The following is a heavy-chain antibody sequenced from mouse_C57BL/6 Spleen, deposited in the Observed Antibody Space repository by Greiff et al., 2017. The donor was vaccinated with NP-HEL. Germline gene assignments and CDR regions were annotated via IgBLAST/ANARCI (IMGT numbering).Heavy chain of an antibody. J-gene: IGHJ4*01. V-gene: IGHV5-17*01. Sequence: VQLQQSGGGLVKPGGSLKLSCAASGFTFSDYGMHWVRQAPEKGLEWVAYISSGSSTIYYADTVKGRFTISRDNAKNTLFLQMTSLRSEDTAMYYCAREGPYYYGSTYAMDYWGQGTSVTVSS. CDR2: ISSGSSTI. CDR3: AREGPYYYGSTYAMDY. D-gene: IGHD1-1*01. CDR1: GFTFSDYG.